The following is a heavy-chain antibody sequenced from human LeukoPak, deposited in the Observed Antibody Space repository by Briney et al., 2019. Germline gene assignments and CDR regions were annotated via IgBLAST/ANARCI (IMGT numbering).Heavy chain of an antibody. Sequence: PSETLSLTCTVSGGSISSYYWTWIRQPPGKGLEWIGYIYFSGSTNYNPSLKSRVTISVDTSKNQFSLKLSSVTAADTAVYYCARQSRSSYAFDLWGQGTMVTVSS. J-gene: IGHJ3*01. CDR2: IYFSGST. CDR1: GGSISSYY. CDR3: ARQSRSSYAFDL. V-gene: IGHV4-59*08.